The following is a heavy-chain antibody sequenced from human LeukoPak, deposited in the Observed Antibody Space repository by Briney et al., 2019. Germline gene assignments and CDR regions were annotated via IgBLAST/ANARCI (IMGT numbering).Heavy chain of an antibody. CDR3: ARDLGVASSGATSPFDY. CDR2: ISAYNGNT. J-gene: IGHJ4*02. D-gene: IGHD2-15*01. CDR1: GYTFTSYG. Sequence: ASVKVSCKASGYTFTSYGISWVRQAPGQGLEWMGWISAYNGNTNYAQKLQGRVTMTTDTSTSTAYMELRSLRSDDTAVYYCARDLGVASSGATSPFDYWGQGTLVTVSS. V-gene: IGHV1-18*01.